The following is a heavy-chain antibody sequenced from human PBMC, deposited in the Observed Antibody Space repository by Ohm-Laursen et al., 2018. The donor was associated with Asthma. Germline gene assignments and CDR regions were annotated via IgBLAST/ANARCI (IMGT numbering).Heavy chain of an antibody. D-gene: IGHD6-13*01. CDR2: VIPIFGTA. CDR1: GGTFSSYA. V-gene: IGHV1-69*01. Sequence: SSVKVSCNASGGTFSSYAISWVRQAPGQGLEWMGGVIPIFGTANYAQKFQGRVTITADESTSTAYMELSSLRSEDTAVYYCARERAAARDYYYGMDVWGQGTTVTVSS. CDR3: ARERAAARDYYYGMDV. J-gene: IGHJ6*02.